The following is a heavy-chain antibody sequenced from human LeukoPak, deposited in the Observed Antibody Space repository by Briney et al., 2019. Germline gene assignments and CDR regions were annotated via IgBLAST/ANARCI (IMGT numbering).Heavy chain of an antibody. D-gene: IGHD2-2*01. CDR3: AREEVYCSSTSCYFP. Sequence: SVKDSCKASGGTFSSYAISWVRQAPGQGLEWMGGIIPIFGTANYAQKFQGRVTITADESTSTAYMELSSLRSEDTAVYYCAREEVYCSSTSCYFPWGQGTLVTVSS. J-gene: IGHJ5*02. V-gene: IGHV1-69*13. CDR1: GGTFSSYA. CDR2: IIPIFGTA.